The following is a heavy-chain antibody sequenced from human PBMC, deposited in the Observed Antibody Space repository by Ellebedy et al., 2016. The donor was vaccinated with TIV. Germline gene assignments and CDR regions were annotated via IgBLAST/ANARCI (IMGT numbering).Heavy chain of an antibody. CDR2: INPNGGAT. J-gene: IGHJ6*02. D-gene: IGHD5-12*01. Sequence: ASVKVSXXASGYTFIGHYIHWVRQSPGQGLQWLGWINPNGGATIYAQKFQGRVTMTRDTSTSTAYMELSSLRSEDTAVYYCARWDSGFLSGVYYNYGMDVWGQGTTVTVSS. V-gene: IGHV1-2*02. CDR3: ARWDSGFLSGVYYNYGMDV. CDR1: GYTFIGHY.